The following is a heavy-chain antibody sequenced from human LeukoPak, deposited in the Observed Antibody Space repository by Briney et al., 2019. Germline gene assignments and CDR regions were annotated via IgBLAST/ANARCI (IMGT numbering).Heavy chain of an antibody. D-gene: IGHD3-10*01. J-gene: IGHJ4*02. Sequence: SETLSLTCTVCGGSNSSYYWSWLGQPRAREREWIGYIYYSWSTNYNPSLKSRVTISVDTSMNQFSLKLSSVTAADTAVYYCARDTPYGSGSYHDYWGQGTLVTVSS. CDR2: IYYSWST. CDR3: ARDTPYGSGSYHDY. V-gene: IGHV4-59*01. CDR1: GGSNSSYY.